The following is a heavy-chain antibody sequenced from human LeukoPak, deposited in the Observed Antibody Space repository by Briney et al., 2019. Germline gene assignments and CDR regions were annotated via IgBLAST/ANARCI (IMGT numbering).Heavy chain of an antibody. CDR2: IKQDGSER. CDR3: ARDWGAYYHFFDY. V-gene: IGHV3-7*01. Sequence: QTRGSLRLSCEASGFSMSVYWMSWVRQAPGKGLEWVGNIKQDGSERNYVDSVKGRFTISRDNAKKSLYLQMNSLRAEDTAVYCCARDWGAYYHFFDYWGQGTLVTVSS. CDR1: GFSMSVYW. D-gene: IGHD3-22*01. J-gene: IGHJ4*02.